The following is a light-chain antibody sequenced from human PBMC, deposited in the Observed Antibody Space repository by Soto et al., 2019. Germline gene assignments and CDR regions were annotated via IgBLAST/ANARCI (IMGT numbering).Light chain of an antibody. CDR3: QQYSNWPLT. CDR1: QSVSSS. CDR2: GAS. V-gene: IGKV3-15*01. J-gene: IGKJ4*01. Sequence: EIVMTQPPATLSVSPGVTATLSCRASQSVSSSLAWYQQKPGQAPRLVIYGASTRATDVPARFSGSGSGTEFTLTISSLQSEDFAVYYCQQYSNWPLTFGGGTKVEIK.